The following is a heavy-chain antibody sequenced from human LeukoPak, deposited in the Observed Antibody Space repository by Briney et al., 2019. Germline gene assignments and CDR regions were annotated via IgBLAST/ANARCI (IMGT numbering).Heavy chain of an antibody. CDR1: GGTFSSYA. CDR2: IIPIFGTA. V-gene: IGHV1-69*06. D-gene: IGHD5-24*01. J-gene: IGHJ5*02. CDR3: ARDKSRDGYNLGWFDP. Sequence: ASVKVSCKASGGTFSSYAISWVRQAPGQGLEWMGGIIPIFGTANYAQKFQGRVTITADKSTSTAYMELSSLRSEDTAGYYCARDKSRDGYNLGWFDPWGQGTLVTVSS.